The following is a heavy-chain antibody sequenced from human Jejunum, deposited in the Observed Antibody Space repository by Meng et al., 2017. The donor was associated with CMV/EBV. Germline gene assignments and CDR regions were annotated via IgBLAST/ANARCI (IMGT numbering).Heavy chain of an antibody. CDR2: IHYGGST. Sequence: SVKSVRYYWSWIRQPPGKALEWIGYIHYGGSTNYNPSLKSRVTISVDTSKNRFSLRLTSVTAADTAVYYCARDLMTTITTGWFDPWGQGTLVTVSS. V-gene: IGHV4-61*01. D-gene: IGHD4-11*01. CDR1: SVKSVRYY. J-gene: IGHJ5*02. CDR3: ARDLMTTITTGWFDP.